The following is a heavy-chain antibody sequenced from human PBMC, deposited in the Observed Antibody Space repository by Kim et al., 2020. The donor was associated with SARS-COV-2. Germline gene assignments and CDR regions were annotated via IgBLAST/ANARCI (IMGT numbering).Heavy chain of an antibody. D-gene: IGHD5-12*01. CDR3: AKPPGGYYFDY. J-gene: IGHJ4*02. Sequence: TYDADSVKGRFTISRDNSKNTLFLQMNSLRAEDTAIYYCAKPPGGYYFDYWGQGTLVTVSA. CDR2: T. V-gene: IGHV3-23*05.